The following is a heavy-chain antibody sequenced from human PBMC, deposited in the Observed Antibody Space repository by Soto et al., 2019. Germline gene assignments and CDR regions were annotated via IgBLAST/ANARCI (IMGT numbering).Heavy chain of an antibody. CDR1: GFTFSDYY. J-gene: IGHJ6*03. D-gene: IGHD3-9*01. V-gene: IGHV3-11*01. Sequence: QVQLVESGGGLVKPGGSLRLSCAASGFTFSDYYMSWIRQAPGKGLEWVSYISSSGSTIYYADSVKGRFTISRDNAKNSLYLQMNRLRAEDTDVYYCARDTDILTDPYMDVWGKGTTVTVSS. CDR2: ISSSGSTI. CDR3: ARDTDILTDPYMDV.